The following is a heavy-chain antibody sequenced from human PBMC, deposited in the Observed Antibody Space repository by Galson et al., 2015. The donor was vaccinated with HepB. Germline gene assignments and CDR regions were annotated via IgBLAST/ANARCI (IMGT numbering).Heavy chain of an antibody. Sequence: MGWISAYNGNTNYAQKLQGRVTMTTDTSTSTAYMELRRLRSDDTAVYYCARVQLGHYYYGMDVWGQGTTVTVSS. CDR2: ISAYNGNT. CDR3: ARVQLGHYYYGMDV. D-gene: IGHD2-2*01. V-gene: IGHV1-18*01. J-gene: IGHJ6*02.